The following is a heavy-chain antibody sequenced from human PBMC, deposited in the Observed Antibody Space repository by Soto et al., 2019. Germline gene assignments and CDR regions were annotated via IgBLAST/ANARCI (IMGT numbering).Heavy chain of an antibody. J-gene: IGHJ4*02. CDR2: INHSGST. CDR3: ERGQVRPEY. D-gene: IGHD1-1*01. V-gene: IGHV4-34*01. Sequence: PSSSXSLTWSFDVCSFSSYYLIWIRQPPGKGLEWIGEINHSGSTNYNPSLKSRVTISVDTSNNQLSLKLSSVTAADTAVYYCERGQVRPEYWGQGTLV. CDR1: VCSFSSYY.